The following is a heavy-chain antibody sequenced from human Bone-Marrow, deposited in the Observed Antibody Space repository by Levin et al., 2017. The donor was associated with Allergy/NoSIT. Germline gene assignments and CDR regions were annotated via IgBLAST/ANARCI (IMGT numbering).Heavy chain of an antibody. Sequence: PGGSLRLSCAASGFDFSSYSLNWVRQTPEKGLEWLAYISKSSRTIYYAASVRGRFTISRDNAENSVYLQMESLRVDDTAVYYCAKGQELWNPFDSWGQGTLVTVSS. D-gene: IGHD7-27*01. J-gene: IGHJ5*01. CDR3: AKGQELWNPFDS. V-gene: IGHV3-48*04. CDR1: GFDFSSYS. CDR2: ISKSSRTI.